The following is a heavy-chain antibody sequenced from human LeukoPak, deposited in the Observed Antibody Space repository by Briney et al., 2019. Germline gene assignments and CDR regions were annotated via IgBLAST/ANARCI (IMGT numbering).Heavy chain of an antibody. V-gene: IGHV3-7*03. CDR3: ARGGYSSSKAFDY. J-gene: IGHJ4*02. Sequence: PGGSLRLSCEVSGFTFSTYWMTWVRQAPGKGLEWVANIQEDGSDKYYVDSVKGRFTISRDNAKNSLYLQMNSLRAEDTALYYCARGGYSSSKAFDYWGQGTLVTVSS. CDR2: IQEDGSDK. CDR1: GFTFSTYW. D-gene: IGHD6-13*01.